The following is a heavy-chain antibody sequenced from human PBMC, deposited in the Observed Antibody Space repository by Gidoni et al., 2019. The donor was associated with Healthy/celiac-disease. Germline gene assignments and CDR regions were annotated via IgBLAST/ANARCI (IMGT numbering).Heavy chain of an antibody. Sequence: QVQLVQSGAEVKKPGASVKVSCKASGYTFTGYYMHWVRQAPGQGLEWMGWINPNSGGTNYAQKCQGWVTMTRDTSISTAYMELSRLRSDDTAVYYCARDSWLLGRYYFDYWGQGTLVTVSS. CDR3: ARDSWLLGRYYFDY. CDR1: GYTFTGYY. D-gene: IGHD7-27*01. J-gene: IGHJ4*02. CDR2: INPNSGGT. V-gene: IGHV1-2*04.